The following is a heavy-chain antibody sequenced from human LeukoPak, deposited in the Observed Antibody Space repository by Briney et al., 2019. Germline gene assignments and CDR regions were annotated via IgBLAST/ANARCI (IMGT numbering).Heavy chain of an antibody. V-gene: IGHV4-61*02. CDR2: IYTSGST. Sequence: PSQTLSLTCTVSGGSISSGSYYWSWIRQPAGKGLEWIGRIYTSGSTNYNPSLKSRVTISVDTSKNQFSLKLSSVTAADTAVYYCARELRGPGYSSSWYTPSVPDYWGQGTLVTVSS. CDR3: ARELRGPGYSSSWYTPSVPDY. CDR1: GGSISSGSYY. J-gene: IGHJ4*02. D-gene: IGHD6-13*01.